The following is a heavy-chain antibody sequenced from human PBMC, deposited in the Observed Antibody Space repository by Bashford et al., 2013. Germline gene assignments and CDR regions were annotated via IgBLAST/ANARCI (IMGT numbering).Heavy chain of an antibody. CDR3: ARETVHSRGLRYFDWSPSGDAFDI. V-gene: IGHV3-30*03. CDR1: GFTFSSYD. Sequence: GGSLRLSCAASGFTFSSYDMHWVRQAPGKGLEWVAVISYDGSNKYYADSVKGRFTISRDNSKNTLYLQMNSLRAEDTAVYYCARETVHSRGLRYFDWSPSGDAFDIWGPRDNGHR. CDR2: ISYDGSNK. J-gene: IGHJ3*02. D-gene: IGHD3-9*01.